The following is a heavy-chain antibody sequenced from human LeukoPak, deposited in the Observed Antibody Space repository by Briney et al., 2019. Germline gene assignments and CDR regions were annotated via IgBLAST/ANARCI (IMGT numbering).Heavy chain of an antibody. D-gene: IGHD1-14*01. J-gene: IGHJ4*02. V-gene: IGHV1-24*01. CDR2: FDPEDGET. Sequence: ASVQVSCKVSGYTLTELSMHWVRQAPGKGLEWMGGFDPEDGETIYAQKFQGRVTMTEDTSTDTAYMELSSLRSEDTAVYYCATSITPALMEDFDYWGQGTLVTVSS. CDR1: GYTLTELS. CDR3: ATSITPALMEDFDY.